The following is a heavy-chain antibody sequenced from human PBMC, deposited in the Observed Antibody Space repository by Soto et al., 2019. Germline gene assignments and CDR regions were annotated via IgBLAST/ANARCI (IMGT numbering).Heavy chain of an antibody. CDR2: INTSGGST. CDR1: GYAFTTYY. J-gene: IGHJ3*02. Sequence: QVQLVQSGAEVNEPGASVKVSCKASGYAFTTYYLHWVRQAPGQGLEWMGFINTSGGSTSYSRKFQGRVTMTRDTSTSTVYVELSNLRSEDTAVYYCARNRASGLDIWGQGTMVTVAS. V-gene: IGHV1-46*01. CDR3: ARNRASGLDI. D-gene: IGHD6-25*01.